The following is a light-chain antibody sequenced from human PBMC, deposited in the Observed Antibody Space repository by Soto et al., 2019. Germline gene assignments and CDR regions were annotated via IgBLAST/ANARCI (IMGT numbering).Light chain of an antibody. CDR2: GAS. CDR1: QSVSSSY. Sequence: EIVLTQSPGTLSLSPGERATLSCRASQSVSSSYLAWYQQKPGQAPRLLIYGASSRATGIPDRFSGSGSGTDFTLTISRLEPEDFAVSYCQQYGSSSCITFGQGTRLEIK. J-gene: IGKJ5*01. CDR3: QQYGSSSCIT. V-gene: IGKV3-20*01.